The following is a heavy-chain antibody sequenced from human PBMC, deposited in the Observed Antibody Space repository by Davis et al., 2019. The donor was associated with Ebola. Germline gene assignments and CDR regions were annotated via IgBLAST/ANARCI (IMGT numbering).Heavy chain of an antibody. Sequence: GESLKISCAASGFTFSNYWMHWVRQAPGKGLVWVSRINRDESGTTYADSVKGRFTISRDNAKNSLYLQMNSLRAEDTAVYYCAILPAALISLDYWGQGTLVTVSS. V-gene: IGHV3-74*01. D-gene: IGHD2-2*01. J-gene: IGHJ4*02. CDR3: AILPAALISLDY. CDR2: INRDESGT. CDR1: GFTFSNYW.